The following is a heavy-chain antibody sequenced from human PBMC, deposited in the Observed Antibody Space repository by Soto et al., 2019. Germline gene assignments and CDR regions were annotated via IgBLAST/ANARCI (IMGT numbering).Heavy chain of an antibody. CDR1: GGTFSSYA. CDR2: IIPIFGTA. J-gene: IGHJ5*02. D-gene: IGHD6-19*01. Sequence: SVKVSCKASGGTFSSYAISWVRQAPGQGLKWMGGIIPIFGTANYAQKFQGRVTITADESTSTAYMELSSLRSEDTAVYYCARVSRAVAGPYNWFDPWGQGTLVTVSS. V-gene: IGHV1-69*13. CDR3: ARVSRAVAGPYNWFDP.